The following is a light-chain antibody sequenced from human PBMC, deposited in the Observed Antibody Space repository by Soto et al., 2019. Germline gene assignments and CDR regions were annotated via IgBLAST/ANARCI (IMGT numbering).Light chain of an antibody. CDR2: GAS. V-gene: IGKV3-20*01. Sequence: DIVLTHSPCTRSFSRGERATLACLASHSVSRTYLAWYQQKPGQAPRLLIFGASDRATGTPGRFSGSGSGTDFTLTISRLEPEDSAVYYCQQFDDSVTFGQGTRLEIK. CDR1: HSVSRTY. CDR3: QQFDDSVT. J-gene: IGKJ5*01.